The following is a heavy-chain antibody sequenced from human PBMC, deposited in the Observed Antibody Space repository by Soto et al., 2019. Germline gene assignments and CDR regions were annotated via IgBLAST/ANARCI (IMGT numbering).Heavy chain of an antibody. D-gene: IGHD3-9*01. J-gene: IGHJ5*02. V-gene: IGHV1-8*01. CDR1: GYTFTSYD. CDR3: ARGSYRVRYFGWSGRIRGFDP. CDR2: MNPNSGNT. Sequence: ASVKVSCKASGYTFTSYDINWVRKATGQGLEWMGWMNPNSGNTGYAQKFQGRVTMTRNTSISTAYMELSSLRSEETALYYCARGSYRVRYFGWSGRIRGFDPWGQGTLVTVSS.